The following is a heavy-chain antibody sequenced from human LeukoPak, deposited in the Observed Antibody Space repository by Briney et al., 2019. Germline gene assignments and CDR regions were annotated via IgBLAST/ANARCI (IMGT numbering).Heavy chain of an antibody. D-gene: IGHD3/OR15-3a*01. J-gene: IGHJ4*02. CDR3: ARRRDFIDY. CDR2: SSSSGSTI. Sequence: GGSLRLSCAASGFSLSDYYMSWIRQAPGKGLEWVSYSSSSGSTIYYADSVKGRFAISRDNAKNSLYLQMNSLRAEDTAVYYCARRRDFIDYWGQGTLVTVSS. V-gene: IGHV3-11*01. CDR1: GFSLSDYY.